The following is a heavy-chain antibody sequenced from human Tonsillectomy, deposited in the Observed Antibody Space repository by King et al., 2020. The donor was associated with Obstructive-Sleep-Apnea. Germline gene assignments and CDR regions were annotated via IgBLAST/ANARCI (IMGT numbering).Heavy chain of an antibody. CDR3: ARGLRYFDWFFPLDF. V-gene: IGHV3-11*01. J-gene: IGHJ4*02. D-gene: IGHD3-9*01. CDR2: IRGSGSSI. CDR1: GFTFSDYY. Sequence: VQLVESGGGLVKPGGSLRLSCAASGFTFSDYYMSWLRQAPGKGLEWISDIRGSGSSIYYADSVKGRFTISRDNAKNSLYLQMNSLRAEDTAVYYCARGLRYFDWFFPLDFWGQGTLVTVSS.